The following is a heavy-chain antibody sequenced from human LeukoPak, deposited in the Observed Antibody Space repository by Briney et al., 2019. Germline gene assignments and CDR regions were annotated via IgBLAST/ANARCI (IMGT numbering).Heavy chain of an antibody. CDR3: ARGALKCDPCFFDR. D-gene: IGHD2-21*01. CDR1: GFTFSSYD. Sequence: PGESLRLSCAASGFTFSSYDVNWVRQAPGKGLEWVSYISGSGGTIYYADSVKGRFTISRDNANNSLYLQMNSLRAEDTAVYYCARGALKCDPCFFDRWGQGTLVTVSS. J-gene: IGHJ4*02. V-gene: IGHV3-48*03. CDR2: ISGSGGTI.